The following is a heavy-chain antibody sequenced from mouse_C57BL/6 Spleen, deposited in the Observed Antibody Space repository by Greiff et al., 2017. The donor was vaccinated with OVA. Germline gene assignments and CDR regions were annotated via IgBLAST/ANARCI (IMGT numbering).Heavy chain of an antibody. J-gene: IGHJ2*01. Sequence: DVQLQESGAELVRPGSSVKLSCKTSGYTFTSYGINWVKQRPGQGLEWIGYIYIGNGYTEYNEKFKGKATLTSDTSSSPAYMQLSRLTAEESAIYVGESWKMGTTRNYFDYWGQGTTLTVSS. CDR2: IYIGNGYT. V-gene: IGHV1-58*01. CDR3: ESWKMGTTRNYFDY. CDR1: GYTFTSYG. D-gene: IGHD2-2*01.